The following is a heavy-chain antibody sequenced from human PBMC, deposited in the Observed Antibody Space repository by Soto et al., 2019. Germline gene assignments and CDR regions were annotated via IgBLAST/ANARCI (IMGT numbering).Heavy chain of an antibody. D-gene: IGHD3-10*01. CDR1: GGSFSGYY. Sequence: NPSETLSLTCAVYGGSFSGYYWTWIRQPPGRGLEWIGEINHSGSTYSNPSLKSRVAISVDTSKNQFSLKLRSVTAADTAVYYCARGITIGAAPDKNYFDSWGRGTLVTVSS. CDR3: ARGITIGAAPDKNYFDS. CDR2: INHSGST. V-gene: IGHV4-34*01. J-gene: IGHJ4*02.